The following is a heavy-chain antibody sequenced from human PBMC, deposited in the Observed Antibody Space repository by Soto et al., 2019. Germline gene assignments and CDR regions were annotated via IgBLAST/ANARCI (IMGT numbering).Heavy chain of an antibody. J-gene: IGHJ6*02. CDR2: INPNSGGT. Sequence: ASVKVSCKASGYTFTGYYMHWVRQAPGQGLEWMGWINPNSGGTNYAQKFQGWVTMTRDTSISTAYMELSRLRSDDTAVYYCARDDGGRSGWYVLDYYGMDVWGQGTTVTVSS. V-gene: IGHV1-2*04. CDR1: GYTFTGYY. D-gene: IGHD6-19*01. CDR3: ARDDGGRSGWYVLDYYGMDV.